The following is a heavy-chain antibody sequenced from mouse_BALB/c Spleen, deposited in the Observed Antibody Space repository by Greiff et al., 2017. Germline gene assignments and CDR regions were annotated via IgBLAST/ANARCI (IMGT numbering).Heavy chain of an antibody. J-gene: IGHJ2*01. CDR3: ARSENRYDGGY. CDR2: INPYNDGT. V-gene: IGHV1-14*01. Sequence: EVQLQQSGPELVKPGASVKMSCKASGYTFTSYVMHWVKQKPGQGLEWIGYINPYNDGTKYNEKFKGKATLTSDKSSSTAYMELSSLTSEDSAVYYCARSENRYDGGYWGQGTTLTVSS. CDR1: GYTFTSYV. D-gene: IGHD2-14*01.